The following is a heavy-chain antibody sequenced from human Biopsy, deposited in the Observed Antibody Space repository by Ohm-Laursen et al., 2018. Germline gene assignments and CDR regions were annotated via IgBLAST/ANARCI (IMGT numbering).Heavy chain of an antibody. CDR3: ARLSTLFGVADFTDD. CDR1: GVSISSTTYY. J-gene: IGHJ4*02. CDR2: IHYSGTT. Sequence: SDTLSLTCSVSGVSISSTTYYWGWIRQPPGKGLEWIGSIHYSGTTYYHASLRSRVTISVDKSKNQFSLKLTSVTAADTAVYYCARLSTLFGVADFTDDWGQGTLVTVSS. D-gene: IGHD3-3*01. V-gene: IGHV4-39*01.